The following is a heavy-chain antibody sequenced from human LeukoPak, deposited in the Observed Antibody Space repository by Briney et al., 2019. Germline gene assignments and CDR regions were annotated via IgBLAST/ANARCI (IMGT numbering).Heavy chain of an antibody. Sequence: AASVNVSCKASGYTFTVYYMHWVRQAPGQGLEWMGWINPNSGGTNYAQKFQGRVTMTRDTSISTAYMELSRLRSDDTAVYYCARTLRFLEWLLINYWGQGTLVTVSS. V-gene: IGHV1-2*02. CDR2: INPNSGGT. CDR3: ARTLRFLEWLLINY. CDR1: GYTFTVYY. D-gene: IGHD3-3*01. J-gene: IGHJ4*02.